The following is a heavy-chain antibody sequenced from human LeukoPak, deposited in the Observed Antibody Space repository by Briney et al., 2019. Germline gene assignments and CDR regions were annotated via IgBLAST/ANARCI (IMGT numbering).Heavy chain of an antibody. D-gene: IGHD1-1*01. Sequence: SVKVSFKASGGTFIIYAISWVRQAPGQGLEWMGRIIPILGIANYAQKFQGRVTITADKSTSTAYMELSSLRSEDTAVYYCARWSRYNYFDYWGQGTLVTVSS. J-gene: IGHJ4*02. CDR3: ARWSRYNYFDY. CDR1: GGTFIIYA. CDR2: IIPILGIA. V-gene: IGHV1-69*04.